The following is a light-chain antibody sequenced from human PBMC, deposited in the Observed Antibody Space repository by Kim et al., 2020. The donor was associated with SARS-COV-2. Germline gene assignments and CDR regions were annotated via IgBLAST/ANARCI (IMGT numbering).Light chain of an antibody. J-gene: IGKJ4*01. CDR1: QDIKND. V-gene: IGKV1-17*01. CDR2: GAS. CDR3: QQFNSYPLT. Sequence: ASVGDRVTITCRESQDIKNDLGWYQQKPGKAPKGLIFGASSLRGGVPSRFSGSGFGTEFTLTISSLQPEDFATYYCQQFNSYPLTFGGGTKVDIK.